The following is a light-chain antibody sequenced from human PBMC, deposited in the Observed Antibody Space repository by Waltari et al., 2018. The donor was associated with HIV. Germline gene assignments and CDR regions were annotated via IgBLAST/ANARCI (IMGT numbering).Light chain of an antibody. J-gene: IGKJ2*01. CDR1: QSISSY. CDR3: QQSYSTPPRRAYT. V-gene: IGKV1-39*01. Sequence: DIQMTQSPSSLSASVGDRVTITCRASQSISSYLNWYQQKPGKAPKLLIYAASSLQSGVPSRFSGSGSGTDFTLTISSLQPEDFATYYCQQSYSTPPRRAYTFGQGTKLEIK. CDR2: AAS.